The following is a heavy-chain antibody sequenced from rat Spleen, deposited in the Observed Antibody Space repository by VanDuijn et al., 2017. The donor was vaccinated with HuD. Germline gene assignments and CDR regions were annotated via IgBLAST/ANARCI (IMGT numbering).Heavy chain of an antibody. CDR1: GFTFTNYY. V-gene: IGHV5-25*01. CDR2: ISAGGGNT. D-gene: IGHD1-11*01. Sequence: EVQLVESGGGLVQPGRSMKLSCAASGFTFTNYYMAWVSQAPTKGLEWVASISAGGGNTYYRDSVKGRFTVSRDNAKSTLYLQMDSLRSEDTATYYCARQDYGGYWFAYWGQGTLVTVSS. CDR3: ARQDYGGYWFAY. J-gene: IGHJ3*01.